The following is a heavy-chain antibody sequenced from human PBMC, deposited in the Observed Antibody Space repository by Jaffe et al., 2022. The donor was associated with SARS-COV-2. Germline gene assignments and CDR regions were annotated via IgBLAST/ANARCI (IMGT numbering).Heavy chain of an antibody. CDR2: IYRGDSDT. J-gene: IGHJ3*02. V-gene: IGHV5-51*01. Sequence: EVQLVQSGAEVKKPGESLKISCKASGFSFISYWIGWVRQMPGKGLEWMGIIYRGDSDTRYSPSFQGQVTISADRTISTAYLRWSSLKASDTAMYYCARVYYYDVSANMGGPFDIWGQGTMVTVSS. CDR1: GFSFISYW. CDR3: ARVYYYDVSANMGGPFDI. D-gene: IGHD3-22*01.